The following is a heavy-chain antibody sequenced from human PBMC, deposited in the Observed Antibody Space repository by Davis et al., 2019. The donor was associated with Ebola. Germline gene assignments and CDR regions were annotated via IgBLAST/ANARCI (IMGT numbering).Heavy chain of an antibody. J-gene: IGHJ6*04. V-gene: IGHV3-74*01. CDR2: IKSDGSST. CDR3: ARIMTAAYGLDV. CDR1: AFTISSYW. D-gene: IGHD2-21*01. Sequence: PGGSLRLSCAASAFTISSYWMHWVRQAPGKGLVWVSRIKSDGSSTNYADSVKGRFTISRDNAKNTPYLQMNSLRAEDTAVYYCARIMTAAYGLDVWGKGTTVTVSS.